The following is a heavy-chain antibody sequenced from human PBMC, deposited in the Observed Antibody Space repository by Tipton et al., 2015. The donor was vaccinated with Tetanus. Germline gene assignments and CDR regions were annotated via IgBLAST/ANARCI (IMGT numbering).Heavy chain of an antibody. CDR2: ISPFNENV. D-gene: IGHD3-16*01. Sequence: QLVQSGAEVKKPGASVKVSCKASGYTFTHYGVNWVRQAPGQGLEWMGWISPFNENVNYAEKFQGRLTMTTDRSTATVYMDLGSGGADGGPVYFCARGRGLGPPAYFQPRRRGTLVPVS. J-gene: IGHJ1*01. CDR3: ARGRGLGPPAYFQP. V-gene: IGHV1-18*01. CDR1: GYTFTHYG.